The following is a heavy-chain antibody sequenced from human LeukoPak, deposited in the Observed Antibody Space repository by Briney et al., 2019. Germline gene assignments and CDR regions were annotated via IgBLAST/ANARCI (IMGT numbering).Heavy chain of an antibody. Sequence: GGSLRLSCAASGFTFSSYSMNWVRQAPGKGLEWVSSISSSSSYIYYADSVKGRFTISRDNAKNSLYLQMNSLRAEDTAVYYCXXEDSSSWYYYYYCMDVWGKGTTVTVSS. CDR1: GFTFSSYS. CDR3: XXEDSSSWYYYYYCMDV. CDR2: ISSSSSYI. J-gene: IGHJ6*03. D-gene: IGHD6-13*01. V-gene: IGHV3-21*01.